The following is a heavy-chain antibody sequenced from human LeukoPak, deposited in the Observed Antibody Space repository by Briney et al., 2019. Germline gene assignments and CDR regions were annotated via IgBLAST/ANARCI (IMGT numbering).Heavy chain of an antibody. J-gene: IGHJ5*02. Sequence: SETLSLTCAVCGCSIRREGYSLRGIRQPPGKGLEWIGYMYHGGSTYYSPSLEGRVTISVDRSKNQLSLKVTSVTAADTAVYYCASKNDFCDYMGAWGQGTLVTVSS. CDR3: ASKNDFCDYMGA. CDR2: MYHGGST. D-gene: IGHD4-17*01. V-gene: IGHV4-30-2*01. CDR1: GCSIRREGYS.